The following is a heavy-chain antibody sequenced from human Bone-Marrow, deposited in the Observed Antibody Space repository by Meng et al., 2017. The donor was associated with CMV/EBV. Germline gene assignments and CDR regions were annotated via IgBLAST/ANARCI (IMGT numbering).Heavy chain of an antibody. D-gene: IGHD2-2*01. Sequence: GSLRLSCSVSGGSISSSSYYWGWIRQPPGKGLEWIGSIYYSGSTYYNPSLKSRVTISVDTSKNQFSLKLSSATAADTAVYYCASNFEDIVVVPAIFDYWGQGTLVTVSS. CDR1: GGSISSSSYY. CDR2: IYYSGST. J-gene: IGHJ4*02. V-gene: IGHV4-39*07. CDR3: ASNFEDIVVVPAIFDY.